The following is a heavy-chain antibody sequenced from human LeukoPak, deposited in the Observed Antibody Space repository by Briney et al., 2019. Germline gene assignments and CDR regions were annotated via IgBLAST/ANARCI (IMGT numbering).Heavy chain of an antibody. Sequence: GGSLRLSCAASGFTFSSDWMSWVRQAPGKGLEWVANIKQDGSEKYYVDSVKGRFTISRDNAKNSLYLQMNSLRAEDTAVYYCARDMMEAGSWYYYYYGMDVWGQGTTVTVSS. V-gene: IGHV3-7*01. CDR2: IKQDGSEK. CDR3: ARDMMEAGSWYYYYYGMDV. CDR1: GFTFSSDW. D-gene: IGHD3-16*01. J-gene: IGHJ6*02.